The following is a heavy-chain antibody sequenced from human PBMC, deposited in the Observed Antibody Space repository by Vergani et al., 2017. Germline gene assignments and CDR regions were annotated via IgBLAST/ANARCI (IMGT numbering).Heavy chain of an antibody. Sequence: EVQLVESGGGLVKPGGSLRLSCAASGFTFSNAWMSWVRQAPGKGLEWVGRIKSKTDGGKTDYAVPVKGRFTISRDDSKNTLYLQMNSLKTEDTAVYYCTTVLRYSSGWYFIPADTVDYWGQGTLVTVSS. CDR2: IKSKTDGGKT. CDR1: GFTFSNAW. V-gene: IGHV3-15*01. CDR3: TTVLRYSSGWYFIPADTVDY. J-gene: IGHJ4*02. D-gene: IGHD6-19*01.